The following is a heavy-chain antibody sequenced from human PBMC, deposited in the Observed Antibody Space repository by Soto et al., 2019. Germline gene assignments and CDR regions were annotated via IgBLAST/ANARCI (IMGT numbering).Heavy chain of an antibody. Sequence: EVQLLESGGGLVQPGGSLRLSCAASGFTFSTYAMSWVRQAPGKGLERVSAISGSGGSTYYADCVKGRFTLSRDNSKNTLYVQMNSLRAADTAVFYCAKDPYDFWSGYMFDYWGQGTLVTVSS. J-gene: IGHJ4*02. D-gene: IGHD3-3*01. CDR2: ISGSGGST. CDR3: AKDPYDFWSGYMFDY. CDR1: GFTFSTYA. V-gene: IGHV3-23*01.